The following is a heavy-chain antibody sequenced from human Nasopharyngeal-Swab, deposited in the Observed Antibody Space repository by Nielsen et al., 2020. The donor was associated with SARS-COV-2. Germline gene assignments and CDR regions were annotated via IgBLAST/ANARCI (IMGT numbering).Heavy chain of an antibody. Sequence: GSLRLSCTVSGGSISSSSYYWGWIRQPPGKGLEWIGSIYYSGSTYYNPSLKSRVTISVDTSKNQFSPKLSSVTAANTAVYYCARHDSGWYQGCFDYWGQGTLVTVSS. V-gene: IGHV4-39*01. J-gene: IGHJ4*02. CDR1: GGSISSSSYY. CDR3: ARHDSGWYQGCFDY. CDR2: IYYSGST. D-gene: IGHD6-19*01.